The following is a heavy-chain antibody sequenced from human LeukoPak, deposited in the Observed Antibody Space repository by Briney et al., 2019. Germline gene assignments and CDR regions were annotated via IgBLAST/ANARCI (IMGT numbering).Heavy chain of an antibody. V-gene: IGHV3-30*18. J-gene: IGHJ4*02. Sequence: PGGSLRLSCAASGFTFSSYGMHWVRQAPGKGLEWVAVISNDGNNKYYAESVKGRFTISRDNSKNTLYLQMNSLRAEDTAVYYCANGGIVVATTRYWGQGTLVTVSS. CDR3: ANGGIVVATTRY. CDR2: ISNDGNNK. D-gene: IGHD6-19*01. CDR1: GFTFSSYG.